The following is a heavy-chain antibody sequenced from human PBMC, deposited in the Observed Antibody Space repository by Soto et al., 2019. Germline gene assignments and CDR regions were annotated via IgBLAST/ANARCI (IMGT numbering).Heavy chain of an antibody. D-gene: IGHD6-19*01. CDR1: GFTFSGYG. J-gene: IGHJ4*02. V-gene: IGHV3-30*03. CDR3: GAGQFFSDY. CDR2: ISFDGSNT. Sequence: QVQLVESGGGVVQPGRSLRLSCAASGFTFSGYGMHWVRQAPGKGLEWVALISFDGSNTYYADSVKGRFTISRDNSQNTLYLQMHSLRAEDTSLYYCGAGQFFSDYWGQGALVTVSS.